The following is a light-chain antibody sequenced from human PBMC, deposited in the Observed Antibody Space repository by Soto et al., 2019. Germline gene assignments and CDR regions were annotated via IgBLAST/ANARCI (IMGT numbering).Light chain of an antibody. V-gene: IGKV3-20*01. CDR3: QQYDNSPLT. Sequence: PGERATLSCTTSQSISGSYLAWYQQKPGQAPRVVIYGVSRRATGIPDRFSGSGSGTDFTLTISRLEPEDFAVNYCQQYDNSPLTFGGGTKVDI. CDR2: GVS. J-gene: IGKJ4*01. CDR1: QSISGSY.